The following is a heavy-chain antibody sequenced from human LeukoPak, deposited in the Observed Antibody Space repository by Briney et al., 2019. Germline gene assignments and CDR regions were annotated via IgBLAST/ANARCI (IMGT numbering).Heavy chain of an antibody. CDR3: ARVRGGGMDV. Sequence: PGESLTLSCAAYGFSFSDNYMSWIRQAPGKGLEWVSYISSSGSTIYYADSVKGRFTISRDNAKNSLYLQMNSLRAEDTAVYYCARVRGGGMDVWGQGTTVTVSS. J-gene: IGHJ6*02. CDR1: GFSFSDNY. V-gene: IGHV3-11*01. D-gene: IGHD3-10*01. CDR2: ISSSGSTI.